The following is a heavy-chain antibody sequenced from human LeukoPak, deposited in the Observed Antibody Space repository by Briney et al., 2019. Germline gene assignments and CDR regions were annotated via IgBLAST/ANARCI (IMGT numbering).Heavy chain of an antibody. CDR3: ARDYRYYDSSGYYYPIDY. CDR1: GYTFTSYY. CDR2: INPSGGST. D-gene: IGHD3-22*01. Sequence: ASVKVSCKASGYTFTSYYMHWVRQAPGQGLERMGIINPSGGSTSYAQKFQGRATMTRDMSTSTVYIELSSLRSEDTAVYYCARDYRYYDSSGYYYPIDYWGQGTLVTVSS. V-gene: IGHV1-46*01. J-gene: IGHJ4*02.